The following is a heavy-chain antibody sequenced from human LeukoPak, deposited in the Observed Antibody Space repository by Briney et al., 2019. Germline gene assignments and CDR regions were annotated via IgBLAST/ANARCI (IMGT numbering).Heavy chain of an antibody. CDR3: ARRGDGYNYAFDI. V-gene: IGHV5-51*01. CDR2: IYPGDSDT. J-gene: IGHJ3*02. Sequence: PGESLKISCKTSGYSFTNYWIGWLRQMPGKGLEWMGIIYPGDSDTRYSPSFQGQVTISADKSISTAYLQWSSLKASDTAMYYCARRGDGYNYAFDIWGQGTVVTVSS. D-gene: IGHD5-24*01. CDR1: GYSFTNYW.